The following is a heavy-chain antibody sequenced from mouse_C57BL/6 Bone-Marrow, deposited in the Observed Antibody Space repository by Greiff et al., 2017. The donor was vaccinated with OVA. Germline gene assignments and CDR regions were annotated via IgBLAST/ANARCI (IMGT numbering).Heavy chain of an antibody. CDR2: ISDGGSYT. J-gene: IGHJ2*01. Sequence: EVKLVESGGGLVKPGGSLKLSCAASGFTFSSYAMSWVRQTPEKRLEWVATISDGGSYTYYPDNVKGRFTISRDNAKNNLYLQMSHLKSEDTAMYYRARDHETSYFDYWGQGTTLTVSS. CDR3: ARDHETSYFDY. V-gene: IGHV5-4*01. CDR1: GFTFSSYA.